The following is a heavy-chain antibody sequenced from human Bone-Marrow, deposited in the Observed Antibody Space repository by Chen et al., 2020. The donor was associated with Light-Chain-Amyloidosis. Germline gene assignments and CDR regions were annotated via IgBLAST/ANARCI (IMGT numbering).Heavy chain of an antibody. D-gene: IGHD6-19*01. CDR2: VIASGGST. CDR1: GFTFSSYS. CDR3: ARSSGWWAYNF. Sequence: EGQLVQSGGGLVQPGGSLRLSCAASGFTFSSYSMAWVRQAPGKGLEWLSDVIASGGSTFYADSVKGRFTISRDNSKNTLYLQMNSLRADDAALYYCARSSGWWAYNFWGQGTLVTVSS. V-gene: IGHV3-23*04. J-gene: IGHJ4*02.